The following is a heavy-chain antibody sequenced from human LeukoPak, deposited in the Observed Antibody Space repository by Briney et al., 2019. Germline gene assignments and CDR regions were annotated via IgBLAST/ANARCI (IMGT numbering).Heavy chain of an antibody. V-gene: IGHV1-18*01. D-gene: IGHD2-21*02. CDR3: AKEQEGTAIGGVFDY. Sequence: ASVKVSCMASGYSFTSFGLSRVRQAPGQGPEWMGWISAASGSTNYAQRFQDRVTMTTDTSTTTVYMELRSLRSDDTAVYYCAKEQEGTAIGGVFDYWGQGTVVTVSS. CDR1: GYSFTSFG. J-gene: IGHJ4*02. CDR2: ISAASGST.